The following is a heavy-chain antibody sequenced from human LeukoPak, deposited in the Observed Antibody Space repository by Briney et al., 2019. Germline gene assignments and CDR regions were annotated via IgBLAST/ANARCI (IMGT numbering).Heavy chain of an antibody. J-gene: IGHJ3*02. CDR2: IYSSGST. Sequence: SETLSLTCNVSGVSISSSSYYWGWIRQPPGKGLEWIGSIYSSGSTYYNSSLKSRVTISIDTSKNQVSLKMSSVTAADTAIYYCARDSAGGIPFDIWGQGTMVTVSS. CDR1: GVSISSSSYY. V-gene: IGHV4-39*07. CDR3: ARDSAGGIPFDI. D-gene: IGHD2-21*01.